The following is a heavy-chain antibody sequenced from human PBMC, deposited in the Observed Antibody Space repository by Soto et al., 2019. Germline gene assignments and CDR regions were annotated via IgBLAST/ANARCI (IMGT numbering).Heavy chain of an antibody. Sequence: SVKVSCKASGGTFSSYAINWVRQAPGQVLERMGGISPIFGTTNSAQKFQGRVTITADESTSTAYIELSSLSSEDTAVYYCERDDSGRGWFDPWG. CDR3: ERDDSGRGWFDP. CDR1: GGTFSSYA. J-gene: IGHJ5*02. D-gene: IGHD5-12*01. CDR2: ISPIFGTT. V-gene: IGHV1-69*13.